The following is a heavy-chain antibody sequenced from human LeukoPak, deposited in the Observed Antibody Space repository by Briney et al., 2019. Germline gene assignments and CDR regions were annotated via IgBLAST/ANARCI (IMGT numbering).Heavy chain of an antibody. CDR2: ISGSGSST. J-gene: IGHJ4*02. D-gene: IGHD3-22*01. Sequence: PGGSLRLSCAASGYTFSSYAMSWVRQAPGKGLEWVSAISGSGSSTYYADSVKGRFTISRDNSKNTLYLQMNSLRAEDTAVYYCAKDRGVITLIVVVIEWGQGTLVTVSS. CDR1: GYTFSSYA. CDR3: AKDRGVITLIVVVIE. V-gene: IGHV3-23*01.